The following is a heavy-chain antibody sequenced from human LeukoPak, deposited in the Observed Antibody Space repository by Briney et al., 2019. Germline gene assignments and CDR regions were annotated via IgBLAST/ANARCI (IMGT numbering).Heavy chain of an antibody. CDR1: GGSISSYY. CDR3: ARGQKYRNGYTVTELGSGYFAY. V-gene: IGHV4-59*01. Sequence: SETLSLTCSVSGGSISSYYWNWIRQTPGKGLEWIGYIYYSGRTNYNPSLKSRVTISVDTSKNQFSLTLSSVTTADTAVCYCARGQKYRNGYTVTELGSGYFAYWGQGTLVTVSS. D-gene: IGHD5-18*01. J-gene: IGHJ4*02. CDR2: IYYSGRT.